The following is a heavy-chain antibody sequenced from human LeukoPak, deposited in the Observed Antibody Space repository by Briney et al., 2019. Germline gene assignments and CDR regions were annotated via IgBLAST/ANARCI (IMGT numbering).Heavy chain of an antibody. V-gene: IGHV3-53*01. CDR2: IYSGGST. Sequence: PGGSLRLSCAASGFTVSSNYMSWVRQAPGKGLEWVSVIYSGGSTYYADSVKGRFTLSRDNSKNTLYLQMNSLRAEDTALYYCASGRYTSASAAVDYWGQGTLVTVSS. J-gene: IGHJ4*02. D-gene: IGHD6-25*01. CDR1: GFTVSSNY. CDR3: ASGRYTSASAAVDY.